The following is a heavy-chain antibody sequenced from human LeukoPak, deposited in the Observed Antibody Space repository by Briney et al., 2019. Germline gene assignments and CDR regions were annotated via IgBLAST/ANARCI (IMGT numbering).Heavy chain of an antibody. CDR3: ARKGYYPKYYFDY. D-gene: IGHD3-10*01. CDR2: INHSGST. Sequence: PSETLSLTCAVYGGSFSGYYWSWIRQPPGKGLEWIGEINHSGSTNYNPSLKSRVTISVDTSKNQISLKLSSVTAADTAVYYCARKGYYPKYYFDYWGQGTLVTVSS. CDR1: GGSFSGYY. V-gene: IGHV4-34*01. J-gene: IGHJ4*02.